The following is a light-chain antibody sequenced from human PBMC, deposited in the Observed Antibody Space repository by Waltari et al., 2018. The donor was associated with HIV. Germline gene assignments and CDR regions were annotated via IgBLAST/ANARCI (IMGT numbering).Light chain of an antibody. CDR2: YDS. CDR3: QVWYSSSDHVL. Sequence: SSLLTQIPSVSVAPGQTARITCGGNNIERKSVHWYQQKPGQAPLLVIYYDSDRPSGIPERFSGSNSGNTATLTISRVGDGDEADYYCQVWYSSSDHVLFGGGTRLTVL. V-gene: IGLV3-21*04. CDR1: NIERKS. J-gene: IGLJ2*01.